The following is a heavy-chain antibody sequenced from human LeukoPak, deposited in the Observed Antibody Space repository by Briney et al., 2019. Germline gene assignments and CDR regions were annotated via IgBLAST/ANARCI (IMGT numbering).Heavy chain of an antibody. D-gene: IGHD2-2*01. CDR2: IYSSGNT. CDR1: GGPISSASYY. V-gene: IGHV4-61*02. CDR3: ATVRSATMYYYYYMDV. J-gene: IGHJ6*03. Sequence: SQTLSLTCTVSGGPISSASYYWSWIRQPAGKGLEWIGRIYSSGNTDYNPSLTSRVTMSVDTSKNQFSLNLSSVTAADTAVYYCATVRSATMYYYYYMDVWGKGTTVTVSS.